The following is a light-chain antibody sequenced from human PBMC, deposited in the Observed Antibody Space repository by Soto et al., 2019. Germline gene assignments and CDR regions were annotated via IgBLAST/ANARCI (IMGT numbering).Light chain of an antibody. V-gene: IGKV3-20*01. CDR2: GAS. CDR3: QQYGTTPLT. CDR1: QTVRTNN. J-gene: IGKJ4*01. Sequence: TLSLSPGKGASLSCRASQTVRTNNLAWYQQKPGQAPRLLIYGASSRATGIPDRFSGSGSGTDFTLTISSLEPEDFAVYYCQQYGTTPLTFGGGTKVDIK.